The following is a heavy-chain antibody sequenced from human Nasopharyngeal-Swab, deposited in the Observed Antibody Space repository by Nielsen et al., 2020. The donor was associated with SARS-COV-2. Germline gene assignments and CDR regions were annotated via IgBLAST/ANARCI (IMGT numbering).Heavy chain of an antibody. CDR3: ARSPSSSWSTYYYGMDV. CDR1: GGSISSSSYY. J-gene: IGHJ6*02. D-gene: IGHD6-13*01. V-gene: IGHV4-39*01. Sequence: SETLSLTCSVSGGSISSSSYYWGWIRHPPGKGLEWIGSIYYSGSTYYNPSFKSRVSISVHTSKNQFSLNLSSVTAADTAVYYCARSPSSSWSTYYYGMDVWGQGTTVTVSS. CDR2: IYYSGST.